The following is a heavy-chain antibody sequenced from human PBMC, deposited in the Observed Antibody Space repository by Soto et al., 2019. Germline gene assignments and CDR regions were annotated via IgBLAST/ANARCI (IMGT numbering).Heavy chain of an antibody. D-gene: IGHD1-26*01. V-gene: IGHV3-23*01. Sequence: EVQLLESGGGLVQPGGSLRLSCAASGFTFSSYTINWVRQAPGKGLEWVSGITAGGGTYYADSVRGRFTISRDNSKNTLYLQMNSLRDEDTAVYYCEKDFTPDSRWDIDYWGQGTLVTVSS. CDR3: EKDFTPDSRWDIDY. J-gene: IGHJ4*02. CDR2: ITAGGGT. CDR1: GFTFSSYT.